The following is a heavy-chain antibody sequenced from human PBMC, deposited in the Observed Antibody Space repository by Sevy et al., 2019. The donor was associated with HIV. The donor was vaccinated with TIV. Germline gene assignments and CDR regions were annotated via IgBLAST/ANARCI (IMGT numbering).Heavy chain of an antibody. CDR3: AGRYFDL. CDR1: GFTFDTYW. CDR2: IRQDGNEI. Sequence: GGSLRLSCVASGFTFDTYWMQWVRQAPGQGLEWVANIRQDGNEIYYADSVKGRFTISRDNAKESVYLQMSNLRCEDNGIFYCAGRYFDLWGQGTLVTVSS. J-gene: IGHJ4*02. V-gene: IGHV3-7*01.